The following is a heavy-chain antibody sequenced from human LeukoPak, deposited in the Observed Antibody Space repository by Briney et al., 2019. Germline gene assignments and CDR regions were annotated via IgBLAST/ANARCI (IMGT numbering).Heavy chain of an antibody. CDR3: ARVVGWFGESLEENWFDP. J-gene: IGHJ5*02. CDR1: GYTFTSYG. CDR2: ISAYNGNT. D-gene: IGHD3-10*01. V-gene: IGHV1-18*01. Sequence: ASVKVSCKASGYTFTSYGISWVRQAPGQGLEWMGWISAYNGNTNYAQKLQGRVTMTTDTSTSTAYMELRSLRSDDTAVYYCARVVGWFGESLEENWFDPWGQGTLVTVSS.